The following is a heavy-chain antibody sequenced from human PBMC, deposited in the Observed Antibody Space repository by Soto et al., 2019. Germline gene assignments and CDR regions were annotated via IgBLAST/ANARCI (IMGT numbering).Heavy chain of an antibody. CDR1: GFTFSSYG. CDR3: ARSPYYYDSSNYYGY. Sequence: EAQLVESVGCLVQPGGSLRLSCAASGFTFSSYGMNWVRQAPGKGLEWVSYISSSSTTIYYADSVKGRFTIFRDNAKNSLYLQLNSLRDEDTAVYYCARSPYYYDSSNYYGYWGQGTLVTVSS. V-gene: IGHV3-48*02. J-gene: IGHJ4*02. CDR2: ISSSSTTI. D-gene: IGHD3-22*01.